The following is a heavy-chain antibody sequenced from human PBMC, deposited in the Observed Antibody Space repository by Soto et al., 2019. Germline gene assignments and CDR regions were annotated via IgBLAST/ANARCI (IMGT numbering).Heavy chain of an antibody. Sequence: SVKVSCKASGGTFSSYAISWVRQAPGQGLEWMGGIIPIFGTANYAQKFQGRVTITADESTSTAYMELSSLRSEDTAVYYCAREGDIVVVVAARPYYGMDVWGQGTTVTASS. CDR1: GGTFSSYA. CDR2: IIPIFGTA. V-gene: IGHV1-69*13. D-gene: IGHD2-15*01. CDR3: AREGDIVVVVAARPYYGMDV. J-gene: IGHJ6*02.